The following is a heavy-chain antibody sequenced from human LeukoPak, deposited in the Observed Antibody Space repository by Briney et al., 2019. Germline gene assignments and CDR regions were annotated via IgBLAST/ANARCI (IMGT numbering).Heavy chain of an antibody. CDR3: ARGYSSSSTLYYYYYYMDV. D-gene: IGHD6-6*01. CDR1: GDSISSGSYY. CDR2: TDTRGTT. Sequence: TLSLSCTVSGDSISSGSYYWSWIRQPAGKGLEWIRRTDTRGTTNYNPSLKGRVTISVDTSKNQFSLKLSSVTAADTAVYYCARGYSSSSTLYYYYYYMDVWGKGTTVT. J-gene: IGHJ6*03. V-gene: IGHV4-61*02.